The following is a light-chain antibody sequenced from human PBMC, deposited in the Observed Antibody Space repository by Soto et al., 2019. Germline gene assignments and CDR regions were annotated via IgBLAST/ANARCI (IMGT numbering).Light chain of an antibody. CDR2: SAS. Sequence: IQLTQSPSSLSASVGDRVTITCRESQGISSYLNWYRQKPGKTPKFLIYSASILQSGVPSRFSGSGSGTDFTLTINSLQPEDFATYYCLQDYNYPRTFGQGTKVDIK. V-gene: IGKV1-6*01. CDR1: QGISSY. CDR3: LQDYNYPRT. J-gene: IGKJ1*01.